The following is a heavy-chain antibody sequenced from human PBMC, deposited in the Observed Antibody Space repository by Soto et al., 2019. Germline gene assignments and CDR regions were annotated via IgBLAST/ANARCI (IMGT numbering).Heavy chain of an antibody. CDR2: VNHSGST. V-gene: IGHV4-34*01. CDR3: ARGSVVVIKPPYYYYGMDV. J-gene: IGHJ6*02. Sequence: SETLSLTCAVYGGSFSGYYWSWIRQPPGKGLEWIGEVNHSGSTNYNPSLKSRVTISVDTSKNQFSLKLSSVTAADTAVYYCARGSVVVIKPPYYYYGMDVWGQGTTVTVSS. D-gene: IGHD3-22*01. CDR1: GGSFSGYY.